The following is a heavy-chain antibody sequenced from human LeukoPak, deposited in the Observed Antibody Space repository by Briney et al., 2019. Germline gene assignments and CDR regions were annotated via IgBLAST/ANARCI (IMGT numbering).Heavy chain of an antibody. CDR2: VDVHGQGT. J-gene: IGHJ5*02. V-gene: IGHV3-74*01. CDR1: GFTFSSYW. D-gene: IGHD2/OR15-2a*01. Sequence: PGGSLRLSCAASGFTFSSYWMHWVRQAPGKGPVWVSRVDVHGQGTAYADSVKGRFTISRDNAKNTLSLQMNSLSAEGTAVYYCARSNYDGTTFYYHLDLWGQGTLVTVSS. CDR3: ARSNYDGTTFYYHLDL.